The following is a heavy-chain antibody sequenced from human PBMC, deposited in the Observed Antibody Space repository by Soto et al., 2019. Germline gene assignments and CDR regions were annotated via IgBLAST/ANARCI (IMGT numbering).Heavy chain of an antibody. CDR1: GFTFSSYA. J-gene: IGHJ4*02. CDR2: LSYDGNKK. V-gene: IGHV3-30-3*01. CDR3: ARDEKSSGWDLNFDY. Sequence: GGSLRLSCAASGFTFSSYAMHWVRQAPGKGLEWVAGLSYDGNKKFYADSVQGRFTISRDNSKSTLYLQMNSLRAEDTAVYYCARDEKSSGWDLNFDYWGQGTLVTVSS. D-gene: IGHD6-19*01.